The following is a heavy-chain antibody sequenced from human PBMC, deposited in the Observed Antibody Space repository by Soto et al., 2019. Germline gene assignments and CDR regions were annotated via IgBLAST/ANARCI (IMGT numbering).Heavy chain of an antibody. D-gene: IGHD2-15*01. J-gene: IGHJ4*02. CDR1: GFTFSSYA. CDR2: ISGSGGST. V-gene: IGHV3-23*01. CDR3: AKGQRYCSGGSCYLPLDY. Sequence: GGSLRLSCASSGFTFSSYAMSWVRQAPGKGLEWVSAISGSGGSTYYADSVKGRFTISRDNSKNTLYLQMNSLRAEDTAVYYCAKGQRYCSGGSCYLPLDYWGQGTLVTVSS.